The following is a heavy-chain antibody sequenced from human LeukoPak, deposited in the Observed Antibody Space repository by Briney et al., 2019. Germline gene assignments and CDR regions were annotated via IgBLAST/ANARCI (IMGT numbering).Heavy chain of an antibody. D-gene: IGHD3-10*01. Sequence: PSETLSLTCNVSGDSISSSHYYWNWIRQPAGKGLEWIGRLYTSGSTTYNPSLKSRVTISVDTSKSQFSLHVTSVTAADTAMYYCARGWGSAMIRGLAGDSWGQGTLVTVSS. CDR2: LYTSGST. J-gene: IGHJ5*02. V-gene: IGHV4-61*02. CDR3: ARGWGSAMIRGLAGDS. CDR1: GDSISSSHYY.